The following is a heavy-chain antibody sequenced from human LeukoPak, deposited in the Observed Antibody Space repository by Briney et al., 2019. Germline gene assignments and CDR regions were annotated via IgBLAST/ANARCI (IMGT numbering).Heavy chain of an antibody. CDR3: ARDSYCGGDCYPNAFDI. CDR2: ISSSSSYI. Sequence: PGGSLRLSCAASGFTFSSYSMNWVRQAPGKGLEWVSSISSSSSYIYYADSVKGRFTISRDNAKNSLYLQMNSLRAEDTAVYYCARDSYCGGDCYPNAFDIWGQGTIVTVSS. J-gene: IGHJ3*02. D-gene: IGHD2-21*02. CDR1: GFTFSSYS. V-gene: IGHV3-21*01.